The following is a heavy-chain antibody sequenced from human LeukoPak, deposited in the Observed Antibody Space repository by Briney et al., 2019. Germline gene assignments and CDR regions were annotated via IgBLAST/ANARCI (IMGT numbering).Heavy chain of an antibody. CDR3: ARQSCSGGSCYPFDY. Sequence: GESLKISCKGSGYSFTSYWIGWVRQMPGRGLEWMGIIYPGDSDTRYSPSFQGQVTISADKSISTAYLQWSSLKASDTAMYYCARQSCSGGSCYPFDYWGQGTLVTVSS. D-gene: IGHD2-15*01. J-gene: IGHJ4*02. CDR1: GYSFTSYW. V-gene: IGHV5-51*01. CDR2: IYPGDSDT.